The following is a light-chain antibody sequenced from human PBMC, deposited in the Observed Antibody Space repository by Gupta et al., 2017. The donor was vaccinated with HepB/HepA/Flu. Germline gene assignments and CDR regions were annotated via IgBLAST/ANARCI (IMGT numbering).Light chain of an antibody. CDR1: QGISSS. V-gene: IGKV1-39*01. CDR3: QQTDRTPYT. CDR2: RAF. Sequence: DIQMTQSPSAMSASVGDRVTITCRASQGISSSLSWYQQKPGTPPKLLIYRAFSWQSGVPSRFSGSGSGTDFTLTITRLQPEDSATYFCQQTDRTPYTFGQGSQLEIK. J-gene: IGKJ2*01.